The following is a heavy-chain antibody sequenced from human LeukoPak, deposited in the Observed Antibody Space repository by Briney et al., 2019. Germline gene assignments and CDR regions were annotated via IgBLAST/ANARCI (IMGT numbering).Heavy chain of an antibody. CDR1: GYTFTSYG. CDR3: ARDSDRRFGELFGTLSDLDY. CDR2: ISAYNGNT. D-gene: IGHD3-10*01. Sequence: ASVKVSCKASGYTFTSYGISWVRQAPGQGLEWMGWISAYNGNTNYAQKLQGRVTMTTDTSTSTAYMELRSLRSDDTAVYYCARDSDRRFGELFGTLSDLDYWGQGTLVTVSS. V-gene: IGHV1-18*01. J-gene: IGHJ4*02.